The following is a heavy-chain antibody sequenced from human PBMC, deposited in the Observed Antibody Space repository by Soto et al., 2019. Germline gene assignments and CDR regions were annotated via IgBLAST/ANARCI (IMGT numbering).Heavy chain of an antibody. CDR2: ISYDGSNK. V-gene: IGHV3-30-3*01. Sequence: PGGSLRLSCAASGFTFSSYAMHWVRQAPGKGLEWVAVISYDGSNKYYADSVKGRFTISRDNSKNTLYLQMNSLRAEDTAVYYCARSGSGYDQGYFDYWGKGTLVTLSS. J-gene: IGHJ4*02. D-gene: IGHD5-12*01. CDR1: GFTFSSYA. CDR3: ARSGSGYDQGYFDY.